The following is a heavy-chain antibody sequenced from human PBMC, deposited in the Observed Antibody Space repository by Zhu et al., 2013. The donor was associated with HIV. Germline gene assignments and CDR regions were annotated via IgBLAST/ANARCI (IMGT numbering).Heavy chain of an antibody. Sequence: QVQLVQSGAEVRKPGASVNVSCKALGYTFTSYYIHWVRQAPGQGLEWMGIINPNGGSTSYAQKFQSRVTMTRDTSTSTVYMELNSLRSEDTAVYYCAREIVVLLGAFDMWGHGTLVSVSS. V-gene: IGHV1-46*01. CDR3: AREIVVLLGAFDM. CDR1: GYTFTSYY. CDR2: INPNGGST. D-gene: IGHD2-2*01. J-gene: IGHJ3*02.